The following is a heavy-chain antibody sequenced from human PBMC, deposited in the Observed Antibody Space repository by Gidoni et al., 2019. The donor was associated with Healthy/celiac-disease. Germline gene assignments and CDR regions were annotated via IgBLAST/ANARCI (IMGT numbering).Heavy chain of an antibody. V-gene: IGHV3-23*01. CDR2: ISGSGGST. CDR3: AKVRSYDYVWGSYRSNWFDP. D-gene: IGHD3-16*02. J-gene: IGHJ5*02. CDR1: GSTFSSYA. Sequence: EVQLLESGGGLVQPGGSLSLSCAASGSTFSSYAMSWVRQAPGKGLEWVSAISGSGGSTYYADSVKGRFTISRDNSKNTLYLQMNSLRAEDTAVYYCAKVRSYDYVWGSYRSNWFDPWGQGTLVTVSS.